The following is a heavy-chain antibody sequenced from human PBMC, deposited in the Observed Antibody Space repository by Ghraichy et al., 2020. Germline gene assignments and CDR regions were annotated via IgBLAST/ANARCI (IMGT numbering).Heavy chain of an antibody. J-gene: IGHJ4*02. Sequence: ASVKVSCKASGYTFSSYGITWVRQAPGQGLEWMGWISAYNGYTDITQKFQGRVTMTTDTTTSTAYLELRSLRSDDTAVYYCARDILGAVAPRSDYWGQGTLVIVSS. CDR3: ARDILGAVAPRSDY. V-gene: IGHV1-18*01. CDR2: ISAYNGYT. CDR1: GYTFSSYG. D-gene: IGHD6-19*01.